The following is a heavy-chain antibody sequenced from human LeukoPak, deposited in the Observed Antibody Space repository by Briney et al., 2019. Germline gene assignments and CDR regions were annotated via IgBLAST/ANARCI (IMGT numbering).Heavy chain of an antibody. D-gene: IGHD2-15*01. CDR3: ARRLVDSGASQVSDY. CDR1: GGSISSYY. V-gene: IGHV4-59*12. CDR2: IYYSGST. J-gene: IGHJ4*02. Sequence: PSETLSLTCTVSGGSISSYYWSWIRQPPGKGLEWIGYIYYSGSTNYNPSLKSRASLSVDTSKNQFSLRLSSVTAADTAVYYCARRLVDSGASQVSDYWGQGTLVTVSS.